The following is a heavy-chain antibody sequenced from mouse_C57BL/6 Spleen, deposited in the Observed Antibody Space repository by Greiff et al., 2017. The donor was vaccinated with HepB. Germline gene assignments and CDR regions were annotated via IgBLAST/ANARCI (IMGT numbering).Heavy chain of an antibody. J-gene: IGHJ2*01. D-gene: IGHD2-5*01. CDR3: TRGGLYYSNPFDY. CDR2: ISSGGDYI. CDR1: GFTFSSYA. V-gene: IGHV5-9-1*02. Sequence: EVKLMESGEGLVKPGGSLKLSCAASGFTFSSYAMSWVRQTPEKRLEWVAYISSGGDYIYYADTVKGRFTISRDNARNTLYLKMSSLKSEDTAMYYCTRGGLYYSNPFDYWGQGTTLTVSS.